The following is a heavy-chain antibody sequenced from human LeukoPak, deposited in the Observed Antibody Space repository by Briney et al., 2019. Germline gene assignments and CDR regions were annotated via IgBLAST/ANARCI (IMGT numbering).Heavy chain of an antibody. Sequence: GASVKVSCKASGYTFTSYDINWVRQATGQGLEWMGWISAYNGNTNYAQKLQGRVTMTTDTSTSTAYMELRSLRSDDTAVYYCARDQGPYGSGSYYPEHYGMDVWGQGTTVTVSS. CDR3: ARDQGPYGSGSYYPEHYGMDV. CDR2: ISAYNGNT. CDR1: GYTFTSYD. D-gene: IGHD3-10*01. V-gene: IGHV1-18*01. J-gene: IGHJ6*02.